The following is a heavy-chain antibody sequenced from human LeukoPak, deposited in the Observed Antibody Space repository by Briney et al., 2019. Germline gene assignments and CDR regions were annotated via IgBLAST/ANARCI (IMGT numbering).Heavy chain of an antibody. J-gene: IGHJ6*03. CDR3: AREGAIFGEPYYYYYMDV. CDR1: RGPISSGGYY. D-gene: IGHD3-3*01. CDR2: IYYSGST. Sequence: ASQTLSLTCTVSRGPISSGGYYWSWIPHHPGKALEWIRYIYYSGSTHYNPSLKSRVTISVDTSKNQFSLKLSSVTAADTAVYYCAREGAIFGEPYYYYYMDVWGKGATVTVSS. V-gene: IGHV4-31*03.